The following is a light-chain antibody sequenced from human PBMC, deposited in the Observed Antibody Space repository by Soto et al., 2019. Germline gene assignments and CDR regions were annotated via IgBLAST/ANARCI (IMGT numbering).Light chain of an antibody. CDR1: SSDIGGYNY. Sequence: QSALTQPASVSGSPGQSITISCTGTSSDIGGYNYVSWYQHHPGKAPKLMIYEVSNRPSGVSNRFSGSKSGNTASLTISGLQAEDEADYFCSSYTSSRSLVFGGGTKLTV. V-gene: IGLV2-14*01. CDR2: EVS. J-gene: IGLJ3*02. CDR3: SSYTSSRSLV.